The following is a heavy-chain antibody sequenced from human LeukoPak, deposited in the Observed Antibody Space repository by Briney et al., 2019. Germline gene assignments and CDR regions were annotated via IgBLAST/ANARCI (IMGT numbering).Heavy chain of an antibody. CDR3: AREWGGGSYPLDY. CDR1: GFTVSSNY. V-gene: IGHV3-53*01. D-gene: IGHD1-26*01. CDR2: IYSGGST. Sequence: GGSLRLSCAASGFTVSSNYMSWVRQAPGKGLEWVSVIYSGGSTYYADSVKGRFTISRDNAKNSLYLQMNSLRAEDTAVYYCAREWGGGSYPLDYWGQGTLVTVSS. J-gene: IGHJ4*02.